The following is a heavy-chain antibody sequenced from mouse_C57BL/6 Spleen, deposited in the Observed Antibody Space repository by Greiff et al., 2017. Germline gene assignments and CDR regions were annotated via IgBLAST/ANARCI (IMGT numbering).Heavy chain of an antibody. D-gene: IGHD2-4*01. Sequence: QVQLKQSGAELARPGASVKLSCKASGYTFTSYGISWVKQRPGQGLEWIGEIYPRSGNTYYNEKFKGKATLTEDKSSSTAYMELRSLTSEDSAVYVCARNHYDYDGAALADWGQGILVTVSA. CDR2: IYPRSGNT. J-gene: IGHJ3*01. V-gene: IGHV1-81*01. CDR3: ARNHYDYDGAALAD. CDR1: GYTFTSYG.